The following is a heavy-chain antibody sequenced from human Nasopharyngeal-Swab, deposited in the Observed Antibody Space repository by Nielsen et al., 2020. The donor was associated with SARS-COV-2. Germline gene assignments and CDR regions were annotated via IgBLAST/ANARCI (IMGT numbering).Heavy chain of an antibody. V-gene: IGHV3-48*02. J-gene: IGHJ4*02. CDR2: ISSGSSSSSTI. Sequence: GGSLRLSCAVSGFTFSSYSMNWVRQAPGKGPEWVSYISSGSSSSSTIYYADSVKGRFTISRDNAKNSLYLQMHSLRDEDTAVYYCARVGGAHYFDYWGQGTLVTVSS. D-gene: IGHD1-26*01. CDR3: ARVGGAHYFDY. CDR1: GFTFSSYS.